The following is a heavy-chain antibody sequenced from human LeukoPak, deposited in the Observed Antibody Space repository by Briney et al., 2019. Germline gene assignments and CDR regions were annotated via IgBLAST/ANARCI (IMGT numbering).Heavy chain of an antibody. J-gene: IGHJ3*02. CDR3: ARDGHCSSTSCYNDAFDI. D-gene: IGHD2-2*02. CDR1: GFTFSSYW. V-gene: IGHV3-7*01. Sequence: QPGGSLRLSCAAPGFTFSSYWMSWVRQAPGKGLERVANIKQEGSEKYYADSVKGRFTISRDNAKNSLYLQMSSLRAEDTAVYYCARDGHCSSTSCYNDAFDIWGQGTMVTVSS. CDR2: IKQEGSEK.